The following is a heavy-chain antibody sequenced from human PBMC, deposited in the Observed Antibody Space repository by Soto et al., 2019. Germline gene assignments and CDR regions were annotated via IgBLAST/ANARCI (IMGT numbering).Heavy chain of an antibody. CDR2: IWYDGSNK. CDR1: GFTFSSYG. D-gene: IGHD5-18*01. CDR3: ARDQGTWIQLDY. Sequence: PGGSLRLSCAASGFTFSSYGMHWVRQAPGKGLEWVAVIWYDGSNKYYADSVKGRFTISRDNSKNTLYLQMNSQRAEDTAVYYCARDQGTWIQLDYWGHGTLVTVSS. V-gene: IGHV3-33*01. J-gene: IGHJ4*01.